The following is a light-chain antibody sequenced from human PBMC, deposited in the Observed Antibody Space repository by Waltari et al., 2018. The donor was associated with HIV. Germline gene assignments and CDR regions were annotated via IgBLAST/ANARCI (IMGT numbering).Light chain of an antibody. J-gene: IGKJ1*01. V-gene: IGKV4-1*01. CDR3: QQYHSTPWT. CDR1: QSVLYSSNNKNF. CDR2: WAS. Sequence: DIVMTQSPDSLAVSLGERATINCKSSQSVLYSSNNKNFLAWYQHKPGQPPKLLIYWASTRESGVPDRFSGSGSGTDFTLTVSSLQAEDVAVYYCQQYHSTPWTFGQGTKVEIK.